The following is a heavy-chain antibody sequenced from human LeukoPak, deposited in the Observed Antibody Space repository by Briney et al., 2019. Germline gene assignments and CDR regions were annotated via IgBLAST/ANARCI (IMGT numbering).Heavy chain of an antibody. D-gene: IGHD2-15*01. CDR1: GYTFIDYY. J-gene: IGHJ5*02. CDR2: INPNSGGT. V-gene: IGHV1-2*02. CDR3: ARDLGSAYNWFDP. Sequence: ASVKVSCKASGYTFIDYYMHWVRQAPGQGLEWMGWINPNSGGTNYAQKFQGRVTMTRDTSISTAYMELSRLRSDDTAVYYCARDLGSAYNWFDPWGQGTLVTVSS.